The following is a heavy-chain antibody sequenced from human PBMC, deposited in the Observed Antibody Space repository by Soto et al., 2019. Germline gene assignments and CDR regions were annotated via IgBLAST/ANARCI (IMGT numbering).Heavy chain of an antibody. J-gene: IGHJ6*02. V-gene: IGHV1-69*13. CDR2: IIPIFGTA. CDR3: ARHSKDIVVVPAAIPRGYYYYGMDV. D-gene: IGHD2-2*02. CDR1: GGTFSSYA. Sequence: SVKGSCKASGGTFSSYAISWVRQAPGQGLEWMGGIIPIFGTANYAQKFQGRVTITADESTSTAYMELSSLRSEDTAVYYCARHSKDIVVVPAAIPRGYYYYGMDVWGQGTTVTVSS.